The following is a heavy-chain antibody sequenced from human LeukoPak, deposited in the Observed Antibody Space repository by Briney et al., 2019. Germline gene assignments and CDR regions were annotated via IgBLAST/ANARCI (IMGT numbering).Heavy chain of an antibody. J-gene: IGHJ4*02. D-gene: IGHD4-11*01. Sequence: SSQTLSLTCTVSGGSISSGSYYWSWIRQPAGKGLEWIGRIYTSGSTNYNPSLKSRVTISVDTSKNQFSLKLSSVTAADTAVYYCARAAYSIDYWGQGTLVTVSS. V-gene: IGHV4-61*02. CDR3: ARAAYSIDY. CDR2: IYTSGST. CDR1: GGSISSGSYY.